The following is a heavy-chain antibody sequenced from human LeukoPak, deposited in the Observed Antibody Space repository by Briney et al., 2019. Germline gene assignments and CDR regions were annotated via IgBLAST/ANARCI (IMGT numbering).Heavy chain of an antibody. V-gene: IGHV3-30*18. J-gene: IGHJ5*02. CDR1: GFTFSSYG. CDR3: AKSRDWFSNWFDP. Sequence: GRSLRLSCAASGFTFSSYGMHWVRQAPGKGLEWVAVISYDGSNKYYADSVKGRFTISRDNSKNTLYLQMNSLRAEDTAVYYCAKSRDWFSNWFDPWGQGTLGTVSS. D-gene: IGHD3-9*01. CDR2: ISYDGSNK.